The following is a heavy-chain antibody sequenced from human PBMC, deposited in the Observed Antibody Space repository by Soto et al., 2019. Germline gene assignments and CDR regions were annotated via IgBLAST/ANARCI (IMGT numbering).Heavy chain of an antibody. D-gene: IGHD5-12*01. CDR1: GGSISSSSYY. CDR2: IYYSGST. V-gene: IGHV4-39*01. Sequence: SETLSLTCTVSGGSISSSSYYWGWIRQHPGKGLEWIGSIYYSGSTYYNPSLKSRVTISVDTSKNQFSLKLSSVTAADTAVYYCASPTWRGYSGYDEVPFDYWGQGTLVTVSS. CDR3: ASPTWRGYSGYDEVPFDY. J-gene: IGHJ4*02.